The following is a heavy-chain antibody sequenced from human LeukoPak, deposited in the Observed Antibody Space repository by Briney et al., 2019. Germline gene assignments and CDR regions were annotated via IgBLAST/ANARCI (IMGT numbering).Heavy chain of an antibody. Sequence: ASVKVSCKVSGYTLTELSMHWVRQAPGKGLEWMGGFDPEDGETIYAQKFQGGVTMTEDTSTDTAYMELSSLRSEDTAVYYCATAEGYCSSTSCLSFDYWGQGTLVTVSS. CDR1: GYTLTELS. D-gene: IGHD2-2*01. CDR2: FDPEDGET. CDR3: ATAEGYCSSTSCLSFDY. J-gene: IGHJ4*02. V-gene: IGHV1-24*01.